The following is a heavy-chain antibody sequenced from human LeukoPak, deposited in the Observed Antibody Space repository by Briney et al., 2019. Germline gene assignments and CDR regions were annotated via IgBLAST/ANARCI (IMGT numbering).Heavy chain of an antibody. J-gene: IGHJ4*02. D-gene: IGHD6-19*01. V-gene: IGHV1-18*01. CDR2: INTYNGET. CDR1: GYTFTDYG. CDR3: ARGAQYTSGWRF. Sequence: GASVKVSCKVSGYTFTDYGISWVRQAPGQGLEWMGWINTYNGETKYAQKLQGRVSMTTDTPTRTAYMELRSLKSGDTAVYYCARGAQYTSGWRFWGQGTQVTVSS.